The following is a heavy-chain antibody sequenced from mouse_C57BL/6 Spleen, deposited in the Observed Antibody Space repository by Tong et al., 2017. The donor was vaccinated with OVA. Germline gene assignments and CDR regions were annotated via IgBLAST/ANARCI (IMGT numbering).Heavy chain of an antibody. CDR2: ISSGGSYT. D-gene: IGHD2-4*01. J-gene: IGHJ3*01. CDR1: GFTFSSYG. V-gene: IGHV5-6*01. Sequence: EVQLQESGGDLVKPGGSLKLSCAASGFTFSSYGMSWVRQTPDKRLEWVATISSGGSYTYYPDSVKGRFTISRDNAKNTLYLQMSSLKSEDTAMYYCAGVSSVITTRFAYWGQGTLVTVSA. CDR3: AGVSSVITTRFAY.